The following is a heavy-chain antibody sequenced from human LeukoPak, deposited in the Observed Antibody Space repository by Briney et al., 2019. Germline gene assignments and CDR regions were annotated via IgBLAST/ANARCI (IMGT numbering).Heavy chain of an antibody. D-gene: IGHD3-10*01. CDR1: GGSMNYNY. V-gene: IGHV4-59*01. CDR3: ARDVMDRGGSIFDF. J-gene: IGHJ4*02. CDR2: IYYSGNT. Sequence: SETLSLTCTVSGGSMNYNYWSWIRQPPGKGLEWIGYIYYSGNTKYNPSLKSRVTISIDTSKNQFSLKLSSVTAADTAVYYCARDVMDRGGSIFDFWGQGTLVPVSS.